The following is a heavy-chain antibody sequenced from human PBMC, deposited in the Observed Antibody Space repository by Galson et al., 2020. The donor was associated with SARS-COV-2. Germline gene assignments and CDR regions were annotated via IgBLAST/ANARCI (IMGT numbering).Heavy chain of an antibody. D-gene: IGHD3-10*01. V-gene: IGHV4-39*02. CDR3: ARLRPREVNY. Sequence: PSETLSLTCTVSGDSIGSGTYYWGWIRQPPGKGLEWIANIYYTGTSYYNPSLKSRVTISVDTSENSFSLTLSSVTAADTAVYFCARLRPREVNYWGQGILVTVSS. J-gene: IGHJ4*02. CDR2: IYYTGTS. CDR1: GDSIGSGTYY.